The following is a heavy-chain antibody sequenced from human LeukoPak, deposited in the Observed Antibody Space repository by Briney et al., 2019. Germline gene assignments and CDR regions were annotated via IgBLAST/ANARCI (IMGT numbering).Heavy chain of an antibody. Sequence: SEALSLTCTVSGGSISSGDYYWSWIRQPPGKGLEWIGYIYYSGSTYYNPSLKSRVTISVDTSKNQFSVKLSSVTAADTAVYYCARAGGITMVRGAYGNWFDPWGQGTLVTVSS. CDR2: IYYSGST. D-gene: IGHD3-10*01. CDR1: GGSISSGDYY. CDR3: ARAGGITMVRGAYGNWFDP. J-gene: IGHJ5*02. V-gene: IGHV4-30-4*01.